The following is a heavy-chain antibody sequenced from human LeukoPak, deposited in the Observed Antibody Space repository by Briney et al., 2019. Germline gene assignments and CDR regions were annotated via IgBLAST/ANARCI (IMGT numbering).Heavy chain of an antibody. CDR2: IYYSGST. Sequence: SETLSLTCTVSGGSISNYYWSWIRQPPGKGLEWIGYIYYSGSTNYNPSLKSRVTISVDTSKNQFSLKLSSVTAADTAVYYCARRSSGYYFDYWGQGTLVTVSS. D-gene: IGHD3-22*01. CDR3: ARRSSGYYFDY. V-gene: IGHV4-59*08. CDR1: GGSISNYY. J-gene: IGHJ4*02.